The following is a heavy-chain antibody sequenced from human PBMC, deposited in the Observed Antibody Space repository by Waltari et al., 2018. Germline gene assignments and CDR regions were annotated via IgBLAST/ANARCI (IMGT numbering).Heavy chain of an antibody. D-gene: IGHD6-13*01. V-gene: IGHV3-30*01. CDR3: VSSAAGTRLSDAFNI. CDR2: TSFDGGNK. CDR1: GMPLSSYA. J-gene: IGHJ3*02. Sequence: QVHLVESGGGVVQPGKSLRLSCAASGMPLSSYAMHWVRQAPGQGLEWVALTSFDGGNKFYADSVKGRFTISRDNSKNTLYLEMNSLRAEDTAIYYCVSSAAGTRLSDAFNIWGQGTMVT.